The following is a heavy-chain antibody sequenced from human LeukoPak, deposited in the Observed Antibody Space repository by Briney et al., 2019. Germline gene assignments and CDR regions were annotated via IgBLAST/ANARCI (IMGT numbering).Heavy chain of an antibody. CDR1: GFTFSSYG. Sequence: GGSLRLSCAASGFTFSSYGMHWVRQAPGKGLEWVAVISYDGSNKYYADSVKGRFTISRDKSKNTLFLEMNSLRAEDTAVYYCARNLDTAMATSFDCWGQGTLVTVSS. CDR2: ISYDGSNK. J-gene: IGHJ4*02. D-gene: IGHD5-18*01. CDR3: ARNLDTAMATSFDC. V-gene: IGHV3-30*03.